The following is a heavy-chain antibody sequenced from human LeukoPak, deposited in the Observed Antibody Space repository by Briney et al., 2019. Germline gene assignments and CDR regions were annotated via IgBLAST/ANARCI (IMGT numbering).Heavy chain of an antibody. D-gene: IGHD2-8*01. Sequence: SETLSLTCTVSGYSISSGYYWGWIRQPPGKGLEWIGSIYHSGSTYYNPSLKSRVTISVDTSKNQFSLKLSSVTAADTAVYYCARDRGYCTNGVCPNWFDPWGQGTLVTVSS. J-gene: IGHJ5*02. V-gene: IGHV4-38-2*02. CDR1: GYSISSGYY. CDR3: ARDRGYCTNGVCPNWFDP. CDR2: IYHSGST.